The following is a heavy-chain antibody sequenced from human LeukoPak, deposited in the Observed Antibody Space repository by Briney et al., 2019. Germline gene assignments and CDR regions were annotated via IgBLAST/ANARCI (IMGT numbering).Heavy chain of an antibody. CDR1: GGSVSSGSYY. D-gene: IGHD6-13*01. Sequence: SETLSLTCTVSGGSVSSGSYYWSWIRQPPGKGLEWIGYIYFSGSHNYNPSLKSRVAISVDPSKNQFSLQLSSVTAADTAVYYCARDLGAAAGPDAFDIWGQGTMVTVSS. CDR2: IYFSGSH. V-gene: IGHV4-61*01. CDR3: ARDLGAAAGPDAFDI. J-gene: IGHJ3*02.